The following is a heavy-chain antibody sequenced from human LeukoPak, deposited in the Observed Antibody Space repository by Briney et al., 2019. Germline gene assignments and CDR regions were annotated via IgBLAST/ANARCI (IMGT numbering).Heavy chain of an antibody. D-gene: IGHD3-10*01. CDR1: GGSISSYY. CDR3: ARAGGSGSPGYFDY. J-gene: IGHJ4*02. V-gene: IGHV4-59*01. Sequence: SETLSLTCTVSGGSISSYYWSWIRQPPGKGLEWIGYIFYSGDTNYNPSLKSRVTISVDTSQNQFSLRLSSVTAADTAVYYCARAGGSGSPGYFDYWGQGTLVTVSS. CDR2: IFYSGDT.